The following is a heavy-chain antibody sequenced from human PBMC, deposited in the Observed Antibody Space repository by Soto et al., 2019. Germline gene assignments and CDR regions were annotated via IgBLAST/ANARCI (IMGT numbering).Heavy chain of an antibody. V-gene: IGHV1-69*13. D-gene: IGHD6-13*01. CDR2: IIPFFGTA. CDR3: ARDPSLAAAGTSYGMDV. Sequence: SVKVSCKASGGTLSSYAISWVRQAPGQGLEWMGGIIPFFGTANCAQKFQGRVTITADESTSTAYMELSSLRSEDTAVYYCARDPSLAAAGTSYGMDVWGQGTPVTVSS. J-gene: IGHJ6*02. CDR1: GGTLSSYA.